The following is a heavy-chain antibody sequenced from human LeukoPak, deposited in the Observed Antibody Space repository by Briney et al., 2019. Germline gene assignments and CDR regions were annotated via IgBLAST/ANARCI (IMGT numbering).Heavy chain of an antibody. D-gene: IGHD1-26*01. V-gene: IGHV3-7*01. CDR1: GFTSTTNW. CDR2: IKQDGSEK. J-gene: IGHJ3*02. Sequence: GGSLRLSCAASGFTSTTNWMSWVSQAPGKGLEWVANIKQDGSEKYYVDSAKGRFTISRDNAENSLYLQMNSLRAEDTAVYYCARDFRGTYFEADAFDIWGQGTMVTVSS. CDR3: ARDFRGTYFEADAFDI.